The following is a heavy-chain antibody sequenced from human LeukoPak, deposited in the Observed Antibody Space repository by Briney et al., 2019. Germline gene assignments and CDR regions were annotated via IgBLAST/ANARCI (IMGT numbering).Heavy chain of an antibody. CDR2: IYTSGST. CDR3: ARSVVLLWFGESQLNNWFDP. V-gene: IGHV4-4*07. Sequence: AETLSLTCTVSGGSIRSYYWSRIRQPAGKVLEWIGRIYTSGSTNYNPSLKSRVTMSVDTSKNQFSLKLSSVTAADTAVYYCARSVVLLWFGESQLNNWFDPWGQGTLVTVSS. CDR1: GGSIRSYY. J-gene: IGHJ5*02. D-gene: IGHD3-10*01.